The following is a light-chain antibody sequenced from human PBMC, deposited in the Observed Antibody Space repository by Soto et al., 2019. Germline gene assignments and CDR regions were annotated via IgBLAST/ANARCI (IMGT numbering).Light chain of an antibody. V-gene: IGLV2-14*01. J-gene: IGLJ2*01. CDR1: SRDVGGSNY. CDR2: EVS. CDR3: SSYTSSNTLEV. Sequence: QSVLIQPASVSGSPGQSITISCTGTSRDVGGSNYVSWYQHHPHRAPKLLIYEVSYRPSGVSSRFSGSKSGNTASLTISGLQAEDEGDYYCSSYTSSNTLEVFGVGTKLTVL.